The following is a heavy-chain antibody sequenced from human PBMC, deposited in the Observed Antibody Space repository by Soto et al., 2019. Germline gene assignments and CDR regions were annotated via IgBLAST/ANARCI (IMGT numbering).Heavy chain of an antibody. Sequence: ASVKVSCKASGYTFTDSAIHWVRQAPGQSLELLGWIAPGNGNTKYSQKFQGRVTITRDTSATTAYMELSSLRSEDTAVYYCAKDIVKYTYGACDYWGQGVLVTVSS. CDR2: IAPGNGNT. CDR3: AKDIVKYTYGACDY. V-gene: IGHV1-3*01. J-gene: IGHJ4*02. D-gene: IGHD5-18*01. CDR1: GYTFTDSA.